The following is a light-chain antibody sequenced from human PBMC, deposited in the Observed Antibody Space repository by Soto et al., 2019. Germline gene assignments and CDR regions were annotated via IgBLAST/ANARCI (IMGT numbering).Light chain of an antibody. J-gene: IGKJ3*01. CDR1: QSITTY. CDR2: ATS. Sequence: DIQMTQSPSFLSASVGDRVTITCRASQSITTYLNWYQQKPGKAPKLLIYATSTLQSGVPSRFSGSGSGTDFSLTISSLQAEDFATYYCQQSYSTPPFTFGPGTKVDIK. V-gene: IGKV1-39*01. CDR3: QQSYSTPPFT.